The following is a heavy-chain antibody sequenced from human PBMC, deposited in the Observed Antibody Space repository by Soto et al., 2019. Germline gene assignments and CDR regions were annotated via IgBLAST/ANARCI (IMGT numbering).Heavy chain of an antibody. V-gene: IGHV4-34*01. CDR1: CGSFSGYY. Sequence: SETLSLTCAVYCGSFSGYYWSWIRQPPGKGLEWIGEINHSGSTNYNPSLKSRVTISVDTSKNQFSLKLSSVTAVDTAVYYCARAWYSSSLDAFDIWGQGTMVTVSS. CDR3: ARAWYSSSLDAFDI. CDR2: INHSGST. J-gene: IGHJ3*02. D-gene: IGHD6-6*01.